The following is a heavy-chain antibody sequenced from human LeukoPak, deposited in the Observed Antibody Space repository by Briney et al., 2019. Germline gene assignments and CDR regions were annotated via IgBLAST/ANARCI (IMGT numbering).Heavy chain of an antibody. CDR2: INPNSGGT. J-gene: IGHJ5*02. Sequence: GASVKVSCKASGYTFTGYFIHWVRQAPGQGLEWMGWINPNSGGTNYAQKFQGRVTMTRDTSISTAYMELSRLRSDDTAVYYCARSTPLIAAAGDNWFDPWGQGTLVTVSS. CDR3: ARSTPLIAAAGDNWFDP. V-gene: IGHV1-2*02. CDR1: GYTFTGYF. D-gene: IGHD6-13*01.